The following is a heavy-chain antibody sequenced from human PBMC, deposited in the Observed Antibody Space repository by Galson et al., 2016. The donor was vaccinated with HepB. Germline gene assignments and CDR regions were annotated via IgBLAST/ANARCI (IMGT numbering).Heavy chain of an antibody. CDR3: ARDNSMMETSWWFDP. V-gene: IGHV1-46*01. J-gene: IGHJ5*02. D-gene: IGHD3-22*01. Sequence: SVKVSCKASGYTFTKYWMHWVRQAPGQGLEWMGVTNPSGTSRGYAEKFQGRVTLTRDTSTGTDYMELSSLRSEDTAVYYCARDNSMMETSWWFDPWGQGTLVTVPS. CDR2: TNPSGTSR. CDR1: GYTFTKYW.